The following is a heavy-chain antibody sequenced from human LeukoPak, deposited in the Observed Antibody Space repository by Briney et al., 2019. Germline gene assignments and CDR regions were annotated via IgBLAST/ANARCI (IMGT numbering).Heavy chain of an antibody. J-gene: IGHJ6*03. CDR3: ARQPYDFWSGHYYYYYMDV. CDR2: INHSGST. D-gene: IGHD3-3*01. CDR1: GGSFSGYY. Sequence: PSETLSLTCAVYGGSFSGYYWSWIRQPPGKGLEWIGEINHSGSTNYNPSLKSRVTISVDTSKNQFSLKLSSVTAADTAVYYCARQPYDFWSGHYYYYYMDVWGKGTTVTVSS. V-gene: IGHV4-34*01.